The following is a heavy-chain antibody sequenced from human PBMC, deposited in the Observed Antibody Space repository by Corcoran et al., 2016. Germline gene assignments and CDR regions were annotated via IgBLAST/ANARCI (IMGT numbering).Heavy chain of an antibody. V-gene: IGHV3-73*02. D-gene: IGHD2-2*01. Sequence: EVQLVESGGGLVQPGGSLKLSCAASGFTFSGSAMHWVRQASGKGLEWVGRIRSKANSYATAYAASVKGRFTISRDDSKNTAYLQMNSLTTEDRAVYYCTSAVVPHDIVVVPAAKRWGWGDNWFDPWGQGTLVTVSS. CDR2: IRSKANSYAT. J-gene: IGHJ5*02. CDR3: TSAVVPHDIVVVPAAKRWGWGDNWFDP. CDR1: GFTFSGSA.